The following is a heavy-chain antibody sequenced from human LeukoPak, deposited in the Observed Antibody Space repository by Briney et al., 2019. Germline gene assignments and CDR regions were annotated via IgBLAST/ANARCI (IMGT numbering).Heavy chain of an antibody. CDR2: ISPNSGGT. CDR1: GYTFSGYY. V-gene: IGHV1-2*02. CDR3: ARTNSGSYSTFDY. J-gene: IGHJ4*02. D-gene: IGHD1-26*01. Sequence: GASVKVSCKASGYTFSGYYIHWLRQAPGQGLEWMGWISPNSGGTNYAQKFQDRVTTTRDASISTAYMELSRLRSDDTAVYYCARTNSGSYSTFDYWGQGTLVTVSS.